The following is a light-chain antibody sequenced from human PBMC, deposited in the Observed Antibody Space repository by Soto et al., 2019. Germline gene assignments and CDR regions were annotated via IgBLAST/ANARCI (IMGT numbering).Light chain of an antibody. CDR2: GAS. CDR3: QQYNNWPPAWT. J-gene: IGKJ1*01. V-gene: IGKV3-15*01. CDR1: QSVSSN. Sequence: EIVMTQSPATLSVSPGERATLSCRASQSVSSNLAWYQQKPGQAPGLLIYGASTRATGIPARFSGSGSGTEFTLTISSLQSEDFAVYYCQQYNNWPPAWTFGQGTKVDIK.